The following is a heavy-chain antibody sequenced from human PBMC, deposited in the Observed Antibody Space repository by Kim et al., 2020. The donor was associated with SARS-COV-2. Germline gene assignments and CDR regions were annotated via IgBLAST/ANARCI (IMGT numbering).Heavy chain of an antibody. Sequence: GESLKISCKGSGYSFTSYWIGWVRQMPGKGLEWMGIIYPGDSDTRYSPSFQGQVTISVDKSISATYLQWSSLKAPDTAMYYCARSNTLIVGPGAFDIWGQGTMVTVSS. CDR2: IYPGDSDT. D-gene: IGHD1-26*01. J-gene: IGHJ3*02. V-gene: IGHV5-51*01. CDR3: ARSNTLIVGPGAFDI. CDR1: GYSFTSYW.